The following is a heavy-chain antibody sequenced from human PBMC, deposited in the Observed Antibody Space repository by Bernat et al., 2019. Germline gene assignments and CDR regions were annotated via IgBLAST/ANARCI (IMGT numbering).Heavy chain of an antibody. CDR2: ISVSGGST. J-gene: IGHJ2*01. V-gene: IGHV3-23*01. D-gene: IGHD2-21*02. CDR1: GFTFTSYA. Sequence: EVQLLESGGGLVQPGGSLRLSCAASGFTFTSYAMSWVRQAPGKGLAWVSAISVSGGSTYYADSVKGRFTMSRDNSKNTLYLQMNSLRAEDTAVYYCAKDDCAGGCHYWYFDLWGRGTLVTVSS. CDR3: AKDDCAGGCHYWYFDL.